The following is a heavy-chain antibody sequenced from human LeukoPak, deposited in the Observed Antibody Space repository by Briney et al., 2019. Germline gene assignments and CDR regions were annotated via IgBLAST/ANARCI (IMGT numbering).Heavy chain of an antibody. Sequence: PSETLSLTCTVSGGSVSSGTYYWSWIRQPAEKGLEWIGRIYTSGSTNYNSSLKSRVTISVDTSKNQFSLKLSSVTAADTAVYYCARDPPAGGAARRYNWFDPWGQGTLVTVSS. V-gene: IGHV4-61*02. D-gene: IGHD6-13*01. J-gene: IGHJ5*02. CDR2: IYTSGST. CDR3: ARDPPAGGAARRYNWFDP. CDR1: GGSVSSGTYY.